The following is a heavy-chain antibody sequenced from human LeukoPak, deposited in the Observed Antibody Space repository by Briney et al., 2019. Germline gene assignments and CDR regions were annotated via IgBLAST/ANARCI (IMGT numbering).Heavy chain of an antibody. V-gene: IGHV3-30*19. CDR1: GFTFNRRG. CDR3: ARTWPGAMTYYFDY. Sequence: GGSLRLSCAASGFTFNRRGMHWVRQAPGKGLEWVAVISYDGSNKYYADSVKGRFTISRDNSKNTLYLQMNSLRAEDTAVYYCARTWPGAMTYYFDYWGQGTLVTVSS. J-gene: IGHJ4*02. D-gene: IGHD1-26*01. CDR2: ISYDGSNK.